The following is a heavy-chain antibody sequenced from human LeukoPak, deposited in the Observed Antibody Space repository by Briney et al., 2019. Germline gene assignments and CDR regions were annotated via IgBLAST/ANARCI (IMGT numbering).Heavy chain of an antibody. D-gene: IGHD6-19*01. CDR3: ARVVRGYSSGWYRVAWFDP. Sequence: PSETLSLTCAVYGGSFSGYYWSWIRQPPGKGLEWIGEINHSGSTNYNPSLKSRVTISADTSKNQFSLKLSSVTAADTAVYYCARVVRGYSSGWYRVAWFDPWGQGTLVTVSS. J-gene: IGHJ5*02. V-gene: IGHV4-34*01. CDR2: INHSGST. CDR1: GGSFSGYY.